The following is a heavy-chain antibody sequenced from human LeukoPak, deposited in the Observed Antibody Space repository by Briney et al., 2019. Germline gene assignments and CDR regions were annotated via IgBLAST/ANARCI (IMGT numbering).Heavy chain of an antibody. D-gene: IGHD1-26*01. CDR3: ARDVRVGATQGDDAFDI. CDR2: IIPIFGTA. Sequence: SVKVSCKASGGTFSSYAVSWVRQAPGQGPEWMGGIIPIFGTANYAQKFQGRVTITADESTSTAYMELSSLRSEDTAVYYCARDVRVGATQGDDAFDIWGQGTMVTVSS. V-gene: IGHV1-69*13. J-gene: IGHJ3*02. CDR1: GGTFSSYA.